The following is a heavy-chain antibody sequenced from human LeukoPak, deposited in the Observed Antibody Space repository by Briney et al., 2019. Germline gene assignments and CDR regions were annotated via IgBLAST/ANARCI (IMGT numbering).Heavy chain of an antibody. V-gene: IGHV4-4*02. CDR2: IYHSGST. CDR1: GGSISSSNW. CDR3: AKYCSSTSCPSAWFDP. D-gene: IGHD2-2*01. J-gene: IGHJ5*02. Sequence: SETLSLTCAVSGGSISSSNWWSWVRQPPGKGLEWIGEIYHSGSTNYNPSLKSRVTISVDKSKNQFSLKLSSVTAADTAVYYCAKYCSSTSCPSAWFDPWGQGTLVTVSS.